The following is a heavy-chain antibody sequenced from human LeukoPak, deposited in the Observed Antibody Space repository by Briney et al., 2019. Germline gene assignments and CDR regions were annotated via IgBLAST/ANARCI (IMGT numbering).Heavy chain of an antibody. Sequence: GGSLRLSCAASGFTFSNFWMHWVRQAPGKGLVWVSRIYNDWYSTIYAVSVKGRFTISRDSAKNMLSLQMNSLRADDTAVYSCARGFHGPDYWGQGTLVTVSS. CDR3: ARGFHGPDY. CDR2: IYNDWYST. CDR1: GFTFSNFW. V-gene: IGHV3-74*01. J-gene: IGHJ4*02. D-gene: IGHD5-24*01.